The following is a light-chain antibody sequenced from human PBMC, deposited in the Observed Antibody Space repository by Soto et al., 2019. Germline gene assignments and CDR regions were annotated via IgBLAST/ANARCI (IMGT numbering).Light chain of an antibody. CDR1: QSISSW. V-gene: IGKV1-5*03. J-gene: IGKJ2*01. CDR2: KAS. CDR3: QQYNSYPPYT. Sequence: DIQLPQSPSTLSASVGDRVTITCRASQSISSWLAWYQQKPGKAPKLLIYKASSIESGVPSRFSGSGSGTEFTLTISSLQPDDFATYYCQQYNSYPPYTFGQGTKLEIK.